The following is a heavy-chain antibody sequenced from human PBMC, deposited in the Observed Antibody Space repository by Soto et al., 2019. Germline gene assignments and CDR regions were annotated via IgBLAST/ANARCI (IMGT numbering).Heavy chain of an antibody. V-gene: IGHV4-4*07. CDR3: ATGGTYLDY. J-gene: IGHJ4*02. CDR1: GGSISSYY. Sequence: SETLSLTCTVSGGSISSYYCSWIRQAAGKGLEWIGRIHTSGSPNYNPSLKSRVTMSADTSKNQFSLKLTSVTAADTAVYYCATGGTYLDYWGQGTLVTVS. CDR2: IHTSGSP.